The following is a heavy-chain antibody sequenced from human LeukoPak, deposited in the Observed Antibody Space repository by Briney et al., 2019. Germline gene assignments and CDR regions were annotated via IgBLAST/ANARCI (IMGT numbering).Heavy chain of an antibody. V-gene: IGHV3-53*01. D-gene: IGHD6-13*01. Sequence: GGSLRLSCTVSGFTVSSNSMSWVRQAPGKGLEWVSFIYSDNTHYSDSVKGRFTISRDNSKNTLYLQMNSLRAEDTAVYYCAKGPAAGTPGGYYDYWGQGTLVTVSS. CDR2: IYSDNT. J-gene: IGHJ4*02. CDR1: GFTVSSNS. CDR3: AKGPAAGTPGGYYDY.